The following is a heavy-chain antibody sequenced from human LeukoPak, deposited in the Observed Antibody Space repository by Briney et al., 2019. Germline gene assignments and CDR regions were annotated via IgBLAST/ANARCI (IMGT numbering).Heavy chain of an antibody. D-gene: IGHD2-2*01. CDR3: ARSVVPAADFDY. Sequence: ASVKVSCKASGGTFSSYAISWVRQAPGQGLEWMGGIIPIFGTANYAQKFQGRVTITTDESTSTAYMELSSLGSEDTAVYYCARSVVPAADFDYWGQGTLVTVSS. J-gene: IGHJ4*02. CDR2: IIPIFGTA. CDR1: GGTFSSYA. V-gene: IGHV1-69*05.